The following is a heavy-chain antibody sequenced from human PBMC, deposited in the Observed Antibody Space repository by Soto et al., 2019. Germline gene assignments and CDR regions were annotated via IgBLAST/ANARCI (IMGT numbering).Heavy chain of an antibody. Sequence: QVQLVQSGAEVKKPGASVKVSCKASGYTFTSYGISWVRQAPGQGLEWMGWISAYNGNTNYAQKLQGRVTMTTDTSTSTAYMELRSLRSDDTAVYYCARVSSYCSSTSCYYYYYYMDVGGKGTTVTGSS. V-gene: IGHV1-18*01. CDR1: GYTFTSYG. CDR2: ISAYNGNT. CDR3: ARVSSYCSSTSCYYYYYYMDV. J-gene: IGHJ6*03. D-gene: IGHD2-2*01.